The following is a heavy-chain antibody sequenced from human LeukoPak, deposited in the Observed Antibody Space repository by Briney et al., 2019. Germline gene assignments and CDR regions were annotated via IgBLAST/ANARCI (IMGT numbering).Heavy chain of an antibody. CDR2: IRSKAYGGTT. CDR1: GFTFGDYA. CDR3: TRDLRWLQSFGY. Sequence: PGRSLRLSCTASGFTFGDYAVSWFRQAPGKGLEWVGFIRSKAYGGTTEYAASVKGRFTISRDDSKSIAYLQMNSLKTEDTAVYYCTRDLRWLQSFGYWGQGTLVTVSS. J-gene: IGHJ4*02. V-gene: IGHV3-49*03. D-gene: IGHD5-24*01.